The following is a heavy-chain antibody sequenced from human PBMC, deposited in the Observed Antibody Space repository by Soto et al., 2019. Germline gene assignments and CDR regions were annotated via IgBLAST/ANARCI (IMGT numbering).Heavy chain of an antibody. Sequence: QVQLQESGPGLVKPSETLSLTCTVSGGSISSYYWSWIRQPPGKGLEWIGYIYYSGSTNYNPSLNRRVTISEDTSKKPFSLKLSSVTAADTAVYYCARRYGYSFDYWGQGTLVTVSS. CDR2: IYYSGST. CDR1: GGSISSYY. D-gene: IGHD1-1*01. J-gene: IGHJ4*02. V-gene: IGHV4-59*08. CDR3: ARRYGYSFDY.